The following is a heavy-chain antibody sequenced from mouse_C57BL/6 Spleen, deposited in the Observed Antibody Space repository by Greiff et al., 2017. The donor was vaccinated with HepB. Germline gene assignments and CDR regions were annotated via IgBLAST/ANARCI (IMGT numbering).Heavy chain of an antibody. V-gene: IGHV1-50*01. J-gene: IGHJ2*01. CDR1: GYTFTSYW. Sequence: QAQLKQPGAELVKPGASVKLSCKASGYTFTSYWMQWVKQRPGQGLEWIGEIDPSDSYTNYNQKFKGKATLTVDTSSSTAYMQLSSLTSEDSAVYYCARGAYGNYERGRYFDYWGQGTTLTVSS. CDR3: ARGAYGNYERGRYFDY. CDR2: IDPSDSYT. D-gene: IGHD2-1*01.